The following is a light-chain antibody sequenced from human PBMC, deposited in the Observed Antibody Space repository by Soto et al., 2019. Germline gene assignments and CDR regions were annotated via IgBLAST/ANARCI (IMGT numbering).Light chain of an antibody. CDR2: SSD. Sequence: QSVLSQPPSASGTPGQRVTISCSGSSSNIGSNSVHWYQLLPGTAPKLLIYSSDQRPSGVPDRFSGSKSGTSASLVISGLQSEDEADYYCSSWDDSLSGHVVFGGGTKLTVL. CDR1: SSNIGSNS. V-gene: IGLV1-44*01. CDR3: SSWDDSLSGHVV. J-gene: IGLJ2*01.